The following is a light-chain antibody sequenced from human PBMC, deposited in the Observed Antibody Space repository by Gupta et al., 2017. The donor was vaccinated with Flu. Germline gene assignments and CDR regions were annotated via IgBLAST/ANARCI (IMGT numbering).Light chain of an antibody. CDR2: GVS. J-gene: IGKJ5*01. CDR3: QQDYRSPLT. Sequence: EIVLTQSPVTLSLSPGEISTLSCRASQSVRNSYFAWYRQKPGQAPGLLIYGVSNWPTGIPDRFSGSRSVTEFTLTITRLEPEDFAAYYCQQDYRSPLTFGQGTRLEIK. CDR1: QSVRNSY. V-gene: IGKV3-20*01.